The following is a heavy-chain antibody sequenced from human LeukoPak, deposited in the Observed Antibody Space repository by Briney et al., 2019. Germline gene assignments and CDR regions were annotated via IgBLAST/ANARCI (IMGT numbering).Heavy chain of an antibody. Sequence: SETLSLTCAVYGGSFSGYYWSWVRQPPGKGLEWIGEINHSGSTNYNPSLKSRVTISVDTSKNQFSLKLSSVTAADTAVYYCARAREPYCSGGSCNTHYYYGMDVWGQGTTVTVSS. CDR3: ARAREPYCSGGSCNTHYYYGMDV. D-gene: IGHD2-15*01. V-gene: IGHV4-34*01. CDR1: GGSFSGYY. CDR2: INHSGST. J-gene: IGHJ6*02.